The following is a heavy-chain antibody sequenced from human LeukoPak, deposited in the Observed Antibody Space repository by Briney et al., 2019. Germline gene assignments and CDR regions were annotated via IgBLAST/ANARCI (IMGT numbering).Heavy chain of an antibody. CDR3: ARRLQTETQFDH. CDR2: IYHTGTT. CDR1: GGSISSIVHF. J-gene: IGHJ4*02. D-gene: IGHD1-1*01. Sequence: PSETLSLTCSVSGGSISSIVHFWDWIRQPPGKGLEWVGTIYHTGTTFYNPSLKSRVTISVDTSKNLFSLRLTSVTAPDTAVYFCARRLQTETQFDHWGQGTLVTVSS. V-gene: IGHV4-39*01.